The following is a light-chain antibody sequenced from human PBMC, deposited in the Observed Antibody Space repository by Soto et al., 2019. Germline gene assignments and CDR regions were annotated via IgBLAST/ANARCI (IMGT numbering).Light chain of an antibody. J-gene: IGKJ1*01. V-gene: IGKV1-5*03. CDR2: KAS. CDR1: QTISSW. Sequence: DIQMTQSPSTLSGSVGDRVTITCRASQTISSWLAWYRQKPGKAPKLLIYKASTLKSGVPSRFSGSGSGTEFTLTISSLQPDDFATYYCQHYNSYSEAFGQGTKVEI. CDR3: QHYNSYSEA.